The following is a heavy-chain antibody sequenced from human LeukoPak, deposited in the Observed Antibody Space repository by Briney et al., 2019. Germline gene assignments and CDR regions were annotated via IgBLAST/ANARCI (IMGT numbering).Heavy chain of an antibody. CDR3: ARAVGVEKSTGYYYYGMDV. V-gene: IGHV1-46*01. Sequence: ASVKVSCKASGYTFTSYYMHWVRQAPGQGLEWMGIINPSGGSTSYAQKFQGRVTITADESTSTAYMELSSLRSEDTAVYYCARAVGVEKSTGYYYYGMDVWGQGTTVTVSS. CDR2: INPSGGST. J-gene: IGHJ6*02. CDR1: GYTFTSYY. D-gene: IGHD3-3*01.